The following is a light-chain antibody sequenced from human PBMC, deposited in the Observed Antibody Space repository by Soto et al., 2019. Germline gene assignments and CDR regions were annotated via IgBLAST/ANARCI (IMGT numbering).Light chain of an antibody. CDR2: DAS. CDR1: QSIGRF. J-gene: IGKJ1*01. Sequence: IQMTQSPSTLSASVGDRVTITCRASQSIGRFLAWYKPQPGKAPKLRIYDASTLESGVQSRFSGTGSGTEFTFSITSLQPEDFGTYYCQQCYMGWTFGQGTKVDIK. CDR3: QQCYMGWT. V-gene: IGKV1-5*01.